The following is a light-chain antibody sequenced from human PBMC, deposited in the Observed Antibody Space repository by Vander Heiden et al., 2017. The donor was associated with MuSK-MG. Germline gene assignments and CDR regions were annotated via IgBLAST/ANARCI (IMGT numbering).Light chain of an antibody. CDR3: QQHDNWPRLT. J-gene: IGKJ4*01. Sequence: EIVLTQSPATLSLSPGERATLSCRASQSVSNFLAWYQQKPGQTPRLLIYDASNRATGIPARFSGSGSGTDFTLTISSLEPEDFAVYYCQQHDNWPRLTFGGGTKVEIK. V-gene: IGKV3-11*01. CDR2: DAS. CDR1: QSVSNF.